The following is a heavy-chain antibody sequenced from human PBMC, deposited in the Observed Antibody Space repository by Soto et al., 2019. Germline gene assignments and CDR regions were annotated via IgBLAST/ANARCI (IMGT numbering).Heavy chain of an antibody. CDR1: GGSTSSDNY. Sequence: SETLSLTCTVSGGSTSSDNYWSWIRQPPGKGLEWIGHIYYSGNTDYNPSLKSRLAISIDTSKNQFSLKLSSVTAADTAVYFCAREGGESSDGLYYFDAWGQGSLVTVS. D-gene: IGHD3-16*01. CDR3: AREGGESSDGLYYFDA. CDR2: IYYSGNT. J-gene: IGHJ4*02. V-gene: IGHV4-30-4*01.